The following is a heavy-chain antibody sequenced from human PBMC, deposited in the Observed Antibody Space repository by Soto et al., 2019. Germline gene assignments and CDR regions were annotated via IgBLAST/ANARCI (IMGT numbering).Heavy chain of an antibody. CDR1: GGSISSGGYS. Sequence: SETLSLTCAVSGGSISSGGYSWSWIRQPPGKGLEWIGYIYHSGSTYYNPSLKSRVTITRDTSASTAYMELSSLRSEDTAVYYCARVTIQYGLDPWGQGTLVTVSS. CDR2: IYHSGST. V-gene: IGHV4-30-2*03. CDR3: ARVTIQYGLDP. D-gene: IGHD3-9*01. J-gene: IGHJ5*02.